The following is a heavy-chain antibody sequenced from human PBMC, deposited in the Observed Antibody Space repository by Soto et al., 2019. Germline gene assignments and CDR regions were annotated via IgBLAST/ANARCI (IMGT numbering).Heavy chain of an antibody. J-gene: IGHJ4*02. CDR3: ATGPPPRIGSWNYGIDY. CDR2: FDPEDGET. V-gene: IGHV1-24*01. CDR1: GYTLTELS. D-gene: IGHD1-7*01. Sequence: QVQLVQSGAEVKKPGASVKVSCKVSGYTLTELSMHWVRQAPGKGLEWMGGFDPEDGETIYAQKFQGRVTMTEDTSTDTDYMELSSLRYEDTAVYYCATGPPPRIGSWNYGIDYWGQGTLVTVSS.